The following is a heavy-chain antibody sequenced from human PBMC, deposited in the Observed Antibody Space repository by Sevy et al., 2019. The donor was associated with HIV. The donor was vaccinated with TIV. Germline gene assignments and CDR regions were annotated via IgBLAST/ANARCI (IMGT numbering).Heavy chain of an antibody. CDR2: ISGSGGST. J-gene: IGHJ6*03. CDR1: GFTFSSYA. Sequence: GGSLRLSCAASGFTFSSYAMSWVRQAPGKGLEWVSAISGSGGSTYYADSVKGRFTISRDNSKNTLYLQMNSLRAEDTAVYYCANDFPPPDPYGSGSYGEHYYYYMDVWGKGTTVTVSS. D-gene: IGHD3-10*01. CDR3: ANDFPPPDPYGSGSYGEHYYYYMDV. V-gene: IGHV3-23*01.